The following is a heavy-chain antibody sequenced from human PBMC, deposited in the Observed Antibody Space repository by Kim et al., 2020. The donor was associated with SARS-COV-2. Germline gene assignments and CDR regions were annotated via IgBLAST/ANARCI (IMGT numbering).Heavy chain of an antibody. D-gene: IGHD1-26*01. CDR1: GFTFSSYS. V-gene: IGHV3-30*18. CDR2: ISYDGSNK. J-gene: IGHJ4*02. Sequence: GGSLRLSCAASGFTFSSYSMHWVRQAPGKGLEWVSFISYDGSNKYYADSVKGRFTISRDNSKNTLYLQMNSLRIEDTAVYYCAKSLSGSYFGYDYWGQGDLVTLSS. CDR3: AKSLSGSYFGYDY.